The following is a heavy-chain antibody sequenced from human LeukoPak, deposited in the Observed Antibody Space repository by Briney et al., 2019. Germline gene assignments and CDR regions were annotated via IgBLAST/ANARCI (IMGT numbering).Heavy chain of an antibody. CDR3: ARDATYNLDN. CDR1: GFTFSNYW. D-gene: IGHD1-1*01. V-gene: IGHV3-7*01. Sequence: GGSLRLSCAASGFTFSNYWMSWVRQAPGKGLEWVANIKQDGSEKYYVESVKGRFTISRDNAKNSLYLQMNSLRAEDTAIYCCARDATYNLDNWGQGTLVTVSS. CDR2: IKQDGSEK. J-gene: IGHJ4*02.